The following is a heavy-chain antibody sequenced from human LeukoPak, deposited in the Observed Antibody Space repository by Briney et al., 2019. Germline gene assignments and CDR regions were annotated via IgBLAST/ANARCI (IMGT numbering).Heavy chain of an antibody. J-gene: IGHJ4*02. V-gene: IGHV3-30*04. CDR3: ARAYGGLIDY. CDR2: IPYDGSNK. Sequence: GGSLRLSCAASGFTFSSYAMHWVRQAPGKGLGWVALIPYDGSNKYYADSVKGRFTVSRDNSKNTLYLQMNSLSGDDTSMYFCARAYGGLIDYWGQGTLVTVSS. D-gene: IGHD3-16*01. CDR1: GFTFSSYA.